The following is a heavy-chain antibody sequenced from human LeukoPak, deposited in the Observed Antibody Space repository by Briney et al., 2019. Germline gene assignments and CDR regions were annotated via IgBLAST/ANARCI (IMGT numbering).Heavy chain of an antibody. CDR3: ARRRSGYDYAFDI. CDR1: GYSFTSYW. Sequence: GASLKISCKGSGYSFTSYWISWVRQMPGKGLEWMGRIDPSDSYTNYSPSFQGHVTISADKSISTAYLQWSSLKASDTAMYYCARRRSGYDYAFDIWGQGTMVTVSS. CDR2: IDPSDSYT. D-gene: IGHD5-12*01. V-gene: IGHV5-10-1*01. J-gene: IGHJ3*02.